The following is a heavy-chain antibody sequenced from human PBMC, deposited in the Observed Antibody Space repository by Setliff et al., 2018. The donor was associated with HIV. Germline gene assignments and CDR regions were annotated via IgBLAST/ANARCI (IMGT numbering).Heavy chain of an antibody. Sequence: SVKVSCKGSGYTFTTYSIHWVRQAPGQSLEWMGWISVGKGDTKYSQEFQDRITITRDTSANTAYMELNNLRSDDTAVYFCARGALLAVFDFDHWGHGTLVTVSS. D-gene: IGHD3-10*01. V-gene: IGHV1-3*01. CDR2: ISVGKGDT. J-gene: IGHJ4*01. CDR1: GYTFTTYS. CDR3: ARGALLAVFDFDH.